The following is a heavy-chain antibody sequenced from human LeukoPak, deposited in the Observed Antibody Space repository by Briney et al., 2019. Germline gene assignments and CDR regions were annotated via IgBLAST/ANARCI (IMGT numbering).Heavy chain of an antibody. J-gene: IGHJ3*02. CDR3: ATLRELLPLDDFDI. D-gene: IGHD1-26*01. CDR1: GYTFTHYY. Sequence: GATVKVSCKVSGYTFTHYYMHWVPQAPGKGLEWMGLVDPEDGETIYAEKFQGRVTITADTSTDTAYMEQSRLRSEDTAESSVATLRELLPLDDFDIWGPVIMVTVSS. CDR2: VDPEDGET. V-gene: IGHV1-69-2*01.